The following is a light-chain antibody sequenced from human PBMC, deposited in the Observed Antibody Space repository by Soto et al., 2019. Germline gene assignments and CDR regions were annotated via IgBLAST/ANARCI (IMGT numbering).Light chain of an antibody. CDR2: DVS. V-gene: IGLV2-14*03. J-gene: IGLJ1*01. CDR3: SSSTTSTTRV. Sequence: QSALTQPASVSGSPGQSITLSCTGTSSDVGAYNSVSWYQQHPGKAPKLIIYDVSTRPSGVSNRFSGSKSGNTASLTISGPQAEDEADYYCSSSTTSTTRVFGTGTKLTVL. CDR1: SSDVGAYNS.